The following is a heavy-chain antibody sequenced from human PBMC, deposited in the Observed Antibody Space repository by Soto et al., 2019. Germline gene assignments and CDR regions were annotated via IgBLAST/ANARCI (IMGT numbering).Heavy chain of an antibody. D-gene: IGHD5-12*01. Sequence: QVQLVQSGAEVRQPASSVKVSCKTSGGTFSSYAISWVRQAPGQGLEWMGGIVPIVGTTTYAQKFQGRVTITADEATSTAYMQLRRLRSDDTAVYYCFRVVAIPGYPDHWGQGTLVTVSS. V-gene: IGHV1-69*12. CDR3: FRVVAIPGYPDH. CDR2: IVPIVGTT. CDR1: GGTFSSYA. J-gene: IGHJ4*02.